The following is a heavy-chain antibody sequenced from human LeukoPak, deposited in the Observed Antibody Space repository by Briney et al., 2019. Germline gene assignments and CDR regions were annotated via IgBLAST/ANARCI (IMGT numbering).Heavy chain of an antibody. D-gene: IGHD5-18*01. J-gene: IGHJ4*02. CDR3: ARHETGYSYAYDY. CDR1: GGSINFYY. V-gene: IGHV4-59*08. Sequence: SETLSLTCTVSGGSINFYYWTWIRQPPGKGLEWIGYIYYSGSANYNPSLKSRVAISVDTSKDQFSLKLSSVTAADTAVYYCARHETGYSYAYDYWGQGTLVTVSS. CDR2: IYYSGSA.